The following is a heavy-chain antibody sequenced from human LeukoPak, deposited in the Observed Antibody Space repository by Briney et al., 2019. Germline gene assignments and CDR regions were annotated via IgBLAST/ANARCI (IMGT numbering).Heavy chain of an antibody. D-gene: IGHD1-14*01. J-gene: IGHJ3*02. V-gene: IGHV3-23*01. Sequence: GGSLRLSCAASGFTFSNYWMGWVRQAPGKGLEWVSAISGSGGSTYYADSVKGRFTISRDNSKNTLYLQMNSLRAEDTAVYYCANRKPLGHAFDIWGQGTMVTVSS. CDR2: ISGSGGST. CDR1: GFTFSNYW. CDR3: ANRKPLGHAFDI.